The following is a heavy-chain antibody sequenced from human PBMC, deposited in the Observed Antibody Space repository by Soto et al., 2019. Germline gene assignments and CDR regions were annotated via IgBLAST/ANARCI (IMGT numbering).Heavy chain of an antibody. CDR2: IYPGDSDT. D-gene: IGHD2-2*01. Sequence: SVKVSCKASGYTFTSYYVHWVRQMPGKGLEWMGIIYPGDSDTRYSPSFQGQVTISADKSISTAYLQWSSLKASDTAMYYCARLSVVVPAPYYNWFDPWGQGTLVTVSS. V-gene: IGHV5-51*01. J-gene: IGHJ5*02. CDR1: GYTFTSYY. CDR3: ARLSVVVPAPYYNWFDP.